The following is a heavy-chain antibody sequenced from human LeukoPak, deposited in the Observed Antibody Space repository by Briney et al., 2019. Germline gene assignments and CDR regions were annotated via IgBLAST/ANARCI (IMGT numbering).Heavy chain of an antibody. D-gene: IGHD4-23*01. CDR1: GFTFSSYA. J-gene: IGHJ4*02. V-gene: IGHV3-30-3*01. CDR2: ISYDGSNK. CDR3: ARADYGGPFDY. Sequence: QPGRSLRLSCAASGFTFSSYAMHWVRQAPGKGLEWVAVISYDGSNKYYADSVKGRFTISRDNSKNTLYLQMNSLRAEDTAVYYCARADYGGPFDYWGQGTLVTVPS.